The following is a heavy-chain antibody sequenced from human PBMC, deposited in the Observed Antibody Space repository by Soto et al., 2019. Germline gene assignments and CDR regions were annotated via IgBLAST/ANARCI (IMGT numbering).Heavy chain of an antibody. CDR2: INPRGDVT. V-gene: IGHV3-23*01. CDR3: AKRLWAVGGPFHY. CDR1: GFTFSNAW. J-gene: IGHJ4*02. Sequence: GGSLRLSCAASGFTFSNAWINWVHQAPGKGLEWVSEINPRGDVTNYAESVKGRFTVSRDNSRNSLYLQLSSLRVDDTAVYYCAKRLWAVGGPFHYWGQGTLVTVSS. D-gene: IGHD2-15*01.